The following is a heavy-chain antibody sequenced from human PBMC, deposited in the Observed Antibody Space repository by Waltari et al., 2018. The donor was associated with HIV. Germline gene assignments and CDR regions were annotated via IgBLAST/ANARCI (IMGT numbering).Heavy chain of an antibody. CDR2: INHRGST. J-gene: IGHJ6*02. CDR1: GGSFSGYY. V-gene: IGHV4-34*01. D-gene: IGHD2-2*02. CDR3: ARARYCSSTRCYTKGRRNSFYYYALDV. Sequence: QVQLQQWGAGLLKPSETLSLTCAVYGGSFSGYYLSWFRRPPGKGLEWIGEINHRGSTNYNPSLKSRVIISVDTSMNQFSLKLSSGTAADTAVYYCARARYCSSTRCYTKGRRNSFYYYALDVWGQGTTVTVSS.